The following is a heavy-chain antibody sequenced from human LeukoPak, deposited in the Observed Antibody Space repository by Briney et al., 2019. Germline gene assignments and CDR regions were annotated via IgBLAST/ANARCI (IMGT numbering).Heavy chain of an antibody. CDR3: ARVSGYDWESFYDY. D-gene: IGHD5-12*01. Sequence: SETLSLTCTVSGGSIDSYYWSWIRQPPGKGLEWIGYIYYSGSTNYNPSLKSRVTISVDTSKNQFSLKLTSVTAADTAVYYCARVSGYDWESFYDYWGQGTLVTVSS. V-gene: IGHV4-59*01. CDR2: IYYSGST. J-gene: IGHJ4*02. CDR1: GGSIDSYY.